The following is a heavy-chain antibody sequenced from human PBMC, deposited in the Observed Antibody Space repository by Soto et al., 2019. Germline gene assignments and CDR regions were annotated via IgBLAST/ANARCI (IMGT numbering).Heavy chain of an antibody. CDR3: AKGRGRNYYYGMDV. CDR1: GFTFSSYF. CDR2: VPDDGSNK. V-gene: IGHV3-30*18. J-gene: IGHJ6*02. Sequence: PGGSLRLSCAASGFTFSSYFMHWVRQAPGKGLEWVAVVPDDGSNKYYGDSVKGRFTISRDNSKNTLYLQMNSLRAEDTAVYYCAKGRGRNYYYGMDVWGQGTTVTVSS.